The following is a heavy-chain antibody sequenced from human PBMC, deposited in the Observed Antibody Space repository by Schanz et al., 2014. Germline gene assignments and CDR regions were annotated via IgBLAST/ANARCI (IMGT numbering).Heavy chain of an antibody. V-gene: IGHV1-2*06. CDR3: VRELSGGTFDY. CDR1: GFTLTSHF. Sequence: QLVQSGAEVKKPGASVKVSCKASGFTLTSHFMHWLRQAPGQGLEWLGRFTHISQKFQGRVTMTRDTSRTTAYMELNSLRSDDTAVYYCVRELSGGTFDYWGQGALVTVSS. D-gene: IGHD1-1*01. J-gene: IGHJ4*02. CDR2: FT.